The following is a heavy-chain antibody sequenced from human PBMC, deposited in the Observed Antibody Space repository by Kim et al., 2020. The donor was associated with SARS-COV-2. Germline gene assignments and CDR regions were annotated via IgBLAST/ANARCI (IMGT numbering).Heavy chain of an antibody. D-gene: IGHD2-2*01. V-gene: IGHV3-23*01. CDR3: AKGDCGSSSCYTTDH. J-gene: IGHJ4*02. Sequence: DSMKGRFTISRDNSKTTLYLQMTSLRADDTAVYYCAKGDCGSSSCYTTDHWGRGTLVTVSS.